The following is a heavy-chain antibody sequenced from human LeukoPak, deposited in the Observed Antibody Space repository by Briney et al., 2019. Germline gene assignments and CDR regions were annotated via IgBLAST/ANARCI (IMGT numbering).Heavy chain of an antibody. CDR1: GFIFNNYW. Sequence: PGGSLRLSCAASGFIFNNYWMSWLRQAPGKGLEWVANIRQEGTKKNYVDSVEGRFTISRDNAQNSVYLQMSSLRAEDTAVYYCATDTGHGYFESWGQGTLVTVPS. D-gene: IGHD4-17*01. J-gene: IGHJ4*02. CDR2: IRQEGTKK. CDR3: ATDTGHGYFES. V-gene: IGHV3-7*01.